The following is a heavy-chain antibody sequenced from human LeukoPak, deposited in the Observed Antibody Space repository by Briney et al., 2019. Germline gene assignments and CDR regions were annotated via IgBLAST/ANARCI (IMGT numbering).Heavy chain of an antibody. CDR3: ARDARDHYYYYMDV. V-gene: IGHV3-21*01. CDR2: ISITISYV. J-gene: IGHJ6*03. CDR1: RVTLSGYT. Sequence: SLRLSCAASRVTLSGYTINSVREAPGKGLGWVSGISITISYVYYAASVKVRFIISRDNAKNSLYLQMNSLRAEDTAVYYCARDARDHYYYYMDVWGKGTTVTISS.